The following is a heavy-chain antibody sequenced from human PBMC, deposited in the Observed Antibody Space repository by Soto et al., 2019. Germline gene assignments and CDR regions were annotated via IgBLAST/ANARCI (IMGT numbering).Heavy chain of an antibody. CDR1: GFTFSSYA. V-gene: IGHV3-23*01. CDR2: ISGSGGST. CDR3: AGSSDRGWPLTDYYGMDV. D-gene: IGHD6-13*01. J-gene: IGHJ6*02. Sequence: EVQLLESGGGLVQPGGSLRLSCAASGFTFSSYAMSWVRQAPGKGLEWVSAISGSGGSTYYADSVKGRFTISRDNSKNTLYLQMNSLRAEDTAVYYCAGSSDRGWPLTDYYGMDVWGQGTTVTVSS.